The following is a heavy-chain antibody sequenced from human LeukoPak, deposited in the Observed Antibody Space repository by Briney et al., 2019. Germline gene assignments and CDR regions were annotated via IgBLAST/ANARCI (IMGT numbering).Heavy chain of an antibody. V-gene: IGHV3-15*01. CDR1: GFTFSDAW. D-gene: IGHD5-24*01. Sequence: GGSLRLSCAASGFTFSDAWMSWVRQAPGKGLEWVGRIKSKTDGGTTDYAAPVKGRFTVSRDDSKNTLYLQMNNLKAEDTAVYYCAKDTDGSNDYWGQGTLVTVSS. CDR3: AKDTDGSNDY. CDR2: IKSKTDGGTT. J-gene: IGHJ4*02.